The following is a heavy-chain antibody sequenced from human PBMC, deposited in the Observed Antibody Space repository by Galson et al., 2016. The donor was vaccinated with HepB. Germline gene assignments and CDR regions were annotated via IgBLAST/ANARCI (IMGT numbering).Heavy chain of an antibody. CDR1: GFTFSNFG. CDR3: AREGSRLRFHSLDT. J-gene: IGHJ3*01. CDR2: ISYDGSEK. D-gene: IGHD1-26*01. V-gene: IGHV3-30*03. Sequence: SLRLSCAASGFTFSNFGMHWVRQAPGKGLEWLAVISYDGSEKYFADSLKGRFTISRDNSQNTLYLHMNSLRVEDTAVYYCAREGSRLRFHSLDTWGQGTMVSVSS.